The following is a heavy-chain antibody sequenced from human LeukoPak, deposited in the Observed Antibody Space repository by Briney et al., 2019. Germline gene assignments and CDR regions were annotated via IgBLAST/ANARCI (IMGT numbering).Heavy chain of an antibody. J-gene: IGHJ3*02. Sequence: GESLKISCKGSGYTFITYWIGWVRQMPGKGLEWMGIIYPGDSDTRYSPSFQGQVTISADKSISTAYLQWSSLKASDTAMYYCARPDDYGGKPAAFDIWSQGTMVTVSS. CDR1: GYTFITYW. CDR3: ARPDDYGGKPAAFDI. V-gene: IGHV5-51*01. D-gene: IGHD4-23*01. CDR2: IYPGDSDT.